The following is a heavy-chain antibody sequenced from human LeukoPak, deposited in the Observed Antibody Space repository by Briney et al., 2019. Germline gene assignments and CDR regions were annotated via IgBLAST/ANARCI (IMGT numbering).Heavy chain of an antibody. CDR1: GFTFSSYA. V-gene: IGHV3-23*01. D-gene: IGHD3-9*01. CDR2: ISGSDSST. J-gene: IGHJ4*02. Sequence: PGGSLRLSCAASGFTFSSYAMHWVRQAPGKGLEWVSGISGSDSSTYYADSVKGRFTISRDNSKNTLYLQMNNLRAEDTAVYYCAKASDILTGYYCRFDYWGQGTLVTVSS. CDR3: AKASDILTGYYCRFDY.